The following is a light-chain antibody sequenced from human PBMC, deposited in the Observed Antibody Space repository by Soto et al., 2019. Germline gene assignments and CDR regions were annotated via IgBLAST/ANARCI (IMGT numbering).Light chain of an antibody. CDR2: GAS. CDR3: QQGYSYPYT. CDR1: QSVSSN. V-gene: IGKV3-15*01. Sequence: EIVMTQSPATLSVSPGERATLSCRASQSVSSNLAWYQQKPGQAPRLLIYGASTRATGIPARFSGSGSGTEFTLTISSLQSEDFATYYCQQGYSYPYTFGPGTKLQIK. J-gene: IGKJ2*01.